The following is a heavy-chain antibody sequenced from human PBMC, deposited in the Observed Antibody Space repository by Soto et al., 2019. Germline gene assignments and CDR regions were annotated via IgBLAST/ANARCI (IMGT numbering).Heavy chain of an antibody. CDR2: IIGDGSGA. D-gene: IGHD6-19*01. V-gene: IGHV3-74*01. CDR1: GFIFSDSW. Sequence: VQLVESGGGLVQPGGSLRLSCVGSGFIFSDSWMHWVRQTPGKDLVWLSRIIGDGSGANYADSVTGPLTISRDNAKITEYTQMNRLRVEDTAVYYCARFAVATRGISYWGQGTLVTVSS. CDR3: ARFAVATRGISY. J-gene: IGHJ4*02.